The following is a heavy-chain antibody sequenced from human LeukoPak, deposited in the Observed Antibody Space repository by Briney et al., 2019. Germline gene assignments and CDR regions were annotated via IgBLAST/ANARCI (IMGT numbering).Heavy chain of an antibody. CDR3: ARGKGIFGVVISYYYYYMDV. Sequence: SVKVSCKASGGTFSSYAISWLRQAPGQGLEWMGGIIPIFGTANYAQKFQGRVTITADESTSTAYMELSSLRSEDTAVYYCARGKGIFGVVISYYYYYMDVWGKGTTLPVSS. V-gene: IGHV1-69*13. D-gene: IGHD3-3*01. J-gene: IGHJ6*03. CDR1: GGTFSSYA. CDR2: IIPIFGTA.